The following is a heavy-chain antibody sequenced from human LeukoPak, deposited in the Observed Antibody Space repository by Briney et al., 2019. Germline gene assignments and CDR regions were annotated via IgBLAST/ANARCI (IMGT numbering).Heavy chain of an antibody. CDR1: GFTVSSNY. CDR3: AKSGGSLAFDI. J-gene: IGHJ3*02. V-gene: IGHV3-23*01. CDR2: ISGSGGST. Sequence: GGSLRLSCAASGFTVSSNYMSWVRQAPGKGLEWVSAISGSGGSTYYADSVKGRFTISRDNSKNTLYLQMNSLRAEDTAVYYCAKSGGSLAFDIWGQGTMVTVSS. D-gene: IGHD2-15*01.